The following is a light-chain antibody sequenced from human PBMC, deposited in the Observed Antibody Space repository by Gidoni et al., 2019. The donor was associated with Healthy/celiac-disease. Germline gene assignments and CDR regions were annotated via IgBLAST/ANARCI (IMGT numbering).Light chain of an antibody. CDR3: LQHNSYPRT. CDR2: AAS. CDR1: QVIRND. V-gene: IGKV1-17*01. J-gene: IGKJ1*01. Sequence: DIHMTQSPSSLSASVGDRVTITCRASQVIRNDLGWYQQKPGKPTKRLTYAASSLQSGVPSRFGGRGSGTEITLTISMLQHEYFVTYYCLQHNSYPRTFGRGTKVEIK.